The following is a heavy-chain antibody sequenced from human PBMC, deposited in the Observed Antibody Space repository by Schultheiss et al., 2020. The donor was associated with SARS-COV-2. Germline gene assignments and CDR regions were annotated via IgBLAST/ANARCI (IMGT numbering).Heavy chain of an antibody. V-gene: IGHV4-61*03. CDR2: LSYSGST. D-gene: IGHD4-17*01. J-gene: IGHJ4*02. CDR3: ARASTETLALPDDY. CDR1: GGSVTSASDH. Sequence: SETLSLTCTVSGGSVTSASDHWSWIRQPPGKGLEWIGSLSYSGSTDYNPSLKSRVTISVDTSKKNFSLKLRSVTDADTALYYCARASTETLALPDDYWGQGTLVTVAS.